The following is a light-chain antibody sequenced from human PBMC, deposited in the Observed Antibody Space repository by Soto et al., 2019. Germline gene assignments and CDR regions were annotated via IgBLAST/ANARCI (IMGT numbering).Light chain of an antibody. V-gene: IGLV2-8*01. CDR2: EVT. CDR3: SSFASSNTWV. Sequence: QSALTQPPSASGSPGQSVTISCTGTSSDVGAYNYVSWYQQHACKAPKLVIYEVTKRPSGVPDRFSGSKSANTASLTVSGLQAEDDADYYCSSFASSNTWVFGGGTKLTVL. CDR1: SSDVGAYNY. J-gene: IGLJ3*02.